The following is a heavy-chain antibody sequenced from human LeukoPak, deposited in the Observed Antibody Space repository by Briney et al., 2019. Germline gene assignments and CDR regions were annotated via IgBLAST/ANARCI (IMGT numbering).Heavy chain of an antibody. CDR3: ARGRVTLNYYYYGMDV. Sequence: SETLSLTCAVYGGSFSGYYWSWIRQPPGKGLEWIGEINHSGSTNYNPSLKSRVTISVDTSKNQFSLKLSSVTAADTAVYYCARGRVTLNYYYYGMDVWGQGTTVTVSS. CDR1: GGSFSGYY. D-gene: IGHD1-14*01. J-gene: IGHJ6*02. CDR2: INHSGST. V-gene: IGHV4-34*01.